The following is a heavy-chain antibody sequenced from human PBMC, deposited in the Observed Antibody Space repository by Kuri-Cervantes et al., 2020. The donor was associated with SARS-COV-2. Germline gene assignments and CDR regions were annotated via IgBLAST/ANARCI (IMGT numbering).Heavy chain of an antibody. CDR2: ISTYNGDT. CDR3: ARGSGSYSHRSAQKENWFDP. V-gene: IGHV1-18*04. D-gene: IGHD1-26*01. J-gene: IGHJ5*02. CDR1: GYIFNSFG. Sequence: ASVKVSCKASGYIFNSFGITWVRQAPGQGLEWMGWISTYNGDTEYAQKFQGRVTITTDESTSTAYMELSSLRSEDTAVYYCARGSGSYSHRSAQKENWFDPWGQGTLVTVSS.